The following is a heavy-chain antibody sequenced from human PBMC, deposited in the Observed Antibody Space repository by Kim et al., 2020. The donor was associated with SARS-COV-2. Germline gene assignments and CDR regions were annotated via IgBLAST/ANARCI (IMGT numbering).Heavy chain of an antibody. J-gene: IGHJ3*02. Sequence: AQKFQGRVTMTRDTSTSTVYMELSSLRSEDTAVYYCARGPGELLPDAFDIWGQGTMVTVSS. D-gene: IGHD3-10*01. CDR3: ARGPGELLPDAFDI. V-gene: IGHV1-46*01.